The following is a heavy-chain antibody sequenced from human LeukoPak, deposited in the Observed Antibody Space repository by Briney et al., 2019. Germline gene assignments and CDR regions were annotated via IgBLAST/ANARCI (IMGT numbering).Heavy chain of an antibody. D-gene: IGHD1-26*01. J-gene: IGHJ5*01. CDR3: ARDVGFPARFDS. V-gene: IGHV4-4*07. Sequence: PSETLSLTCTVSGDSLTNFYWSWIRQPAGKGLEWIGRVYTNERTKYNPSLKSRLTMSVDTSSNQVFLRLTSVSAADTAVYYCARDVGFPARFDSWGQGTLVTVSS. CDR1: GDSLTNFY. CDR2: VYTNERT.